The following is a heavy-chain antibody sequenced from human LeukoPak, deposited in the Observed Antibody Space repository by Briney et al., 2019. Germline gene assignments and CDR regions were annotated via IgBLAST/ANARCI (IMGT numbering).Heavy chain of an antibody. V-gene: IGHV4-34*01. CDR2: INHSGST. D-gene: IGHD3-9*01. J-gene: IGHJ4*02. CDR1: GGSFSGYY. Sequence: SETLSLTCAVYGGSFSGYYWSWIRQPPGKGLEWIGEINHSGSTNYNPSLKSRVTISVDTSKNQFSLKLNSVTAADTAVYYCARENYDILTGYYRFDYWGQGTLVTVSS. CDR3: ARENYDILTGYYRFDY.